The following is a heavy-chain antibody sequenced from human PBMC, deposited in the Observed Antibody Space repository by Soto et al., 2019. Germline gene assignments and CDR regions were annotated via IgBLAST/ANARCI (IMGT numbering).Heavy chain of an antibody. Sequence: GPSVKVSCKASGYTFTSYYMHWVRQAPGQGLEWMGIINPSGGSTSYAQKFQGRVTMTRDTSTSTVYMELSSLRSEDTAVYYCATGSQWLAPIDYWGQGTLVTLSS. CDR1: GYTFTSYY. V-gene: IGHV1-46*01. CDR2: INPSGGST. J-gene: IGHJ4*02. CDR3: ATGSQWLAPIDY. D-gene: IGHD6-19*01.